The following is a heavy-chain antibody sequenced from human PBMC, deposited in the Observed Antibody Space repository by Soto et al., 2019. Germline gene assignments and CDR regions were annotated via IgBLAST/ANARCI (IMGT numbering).Heavy chain of an antibody. J-gene: IGHJ3*02. V-gene: IGHV1-8*02. CDR2: MNPNSGNT. Sequence: GASVKISCEGAGDSVSSYAIVGVRQATGQGLEWMGWMNPNSGNTGYAQKFQGRVTMTRNTSISTAYMERSSLRSEDTAVYYCARITRSVDIVATIDPDAFDIWGHATPVTASS. CDR3: ARITRSVDIVATIDPDAFDI. CDR1: GDSVSSYA. D-gene: IGHD5-12*01.